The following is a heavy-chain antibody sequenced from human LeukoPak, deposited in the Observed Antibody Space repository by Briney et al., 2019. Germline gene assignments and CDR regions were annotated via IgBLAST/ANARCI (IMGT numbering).Heavy chain of an antibody. CDR3: ARGGRDYGDSSFDY. CDR1: GGSISGYY. D-gene: IGHD4-17*01. Sequence: SETLSLTCTVSGGSISGYYWSWIRQPPGKGLEWIGYIYYSGSTNYNPSLKSRVTISVDTSKNQFSLKLSSVTAADTAVYYCARGGRDYGDSSFDYWGQGTLVTVSS. V-gene: IGHV4-59*01. J-gene: IGHJ4*02. CDR2: IYYSGST.